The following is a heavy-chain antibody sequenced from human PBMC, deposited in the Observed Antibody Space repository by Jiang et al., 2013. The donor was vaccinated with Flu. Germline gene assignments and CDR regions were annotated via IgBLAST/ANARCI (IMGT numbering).Heavy chain of an antibody. CDR2: LIPIFGTA. J-gene: IGHJ1*01. V-gene: IGHV1-69*01. CDR3: AKTKSISIQQ. D-gene: IGHD3-3*01. CDR1: GGTFSGYT. Sequence: GAEVKKPGSSVKVSCKASGGTFSGYTLSWVRQAPGQGLEWVGGLIPIFGTANSAQKFQGRLTMTADESTTTAFMELRSLRSEDTAVYFCAKTKSISIQQWGQGTLVTVSS.